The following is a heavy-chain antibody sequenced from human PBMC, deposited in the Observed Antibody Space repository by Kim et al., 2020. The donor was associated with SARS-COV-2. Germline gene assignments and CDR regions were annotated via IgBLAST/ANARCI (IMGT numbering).Heavy chain of an antibody. D-gene: IGHD3-3*01. Sequence: GGSLRLSCTASGFTFGDYAMSWFRQAPGKGLEWVGFIRSKAYGGTTEYAASVKGRFTISRDDSKSIAYLQMNSLKTEDTAVYYCTRVAPILEELDHDYWGQGTLVTVSS. CDR3: TRVAPILEELDHDY. V-gene: IGHV3-49*03. CDR1: GFTFGDYA. CDR2: IRSKAYGGTT. J-gene: IGHJ4*02.